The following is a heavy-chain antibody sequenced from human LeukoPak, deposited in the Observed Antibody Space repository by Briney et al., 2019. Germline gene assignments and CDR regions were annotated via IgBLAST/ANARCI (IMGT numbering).Heavy chain of an antibody. V-gene: IGHV3-30*18. Sequence: PGRSLRLSCAASGFTFSSYGMHWVRQAPGKGLEWVAVISYDGSNKYYADSVKGRFTISRDNSKNTLYLQMNSLRAEDTAVYYCAKGDYGDYDPGDYWGQGTLVTVSS. CDR3: AKGDYGDYDPGDY. D-gene: IGHD4-17*01. CDR1: GFTFSSYG. J-gene: IGHJ4*02. CDR2: ISYDGSNK.